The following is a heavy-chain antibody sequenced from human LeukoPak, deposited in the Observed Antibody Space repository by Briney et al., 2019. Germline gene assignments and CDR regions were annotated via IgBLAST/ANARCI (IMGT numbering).Heavy chain of an antibody. J-gene: IGHJ4*02. D-gene: IGHD1-26*01. V-gene: IGHV4-34*01. CDR3: ARGWELLEKHYFDY. CDR2: INHSGST. CDR1: GGSFSGYY. Sequence: SETLSLTCAVYGGSFSGYYWSWIRQPPGKGLEWIGEINHSGSTNYNPSLKSRVTISVDTSKNQFSLKLSSVTAADTAVYYCARGWELLEKHYFDYWSQGTLVTVSS.